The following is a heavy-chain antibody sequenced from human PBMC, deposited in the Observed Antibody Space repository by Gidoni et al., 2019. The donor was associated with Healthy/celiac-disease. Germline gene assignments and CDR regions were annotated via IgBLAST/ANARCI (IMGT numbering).Heavy chain of an antibody. CDR2: ISSSGSTI. D-gene: IGHD3-3*01. Sequence: EVQLVESGGGLVQPGGSLRLSCAASGFTFSSYEMTWVRQAPGKGLEWVSYISSSGSTIYYADSVKGRFTISRDNAKNSLYLQMNSLRAEDTAVYYCARLPYYDFWSGYNASYYYYGMDVWGQGTTVTVSS. V-gene: IGHV3-48*03. CDR3: ARLPYYDFWSGYNASYYYYGMDV. J-gene: IGHJ6*02. CDR1: GFTFSSYE.